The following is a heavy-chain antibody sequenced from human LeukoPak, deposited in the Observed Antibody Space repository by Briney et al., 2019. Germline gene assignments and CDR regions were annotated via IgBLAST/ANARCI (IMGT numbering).Heavy chain of an antibody. Sequence: GGSLRLSCAASGLTFSSYWMHWVRQAPGKGLVWVSRINTDGSSTSYADSVKGRFTISRDNAKNTLYLQMNSLRAEDTAVYYCARDGGAAAGSFDYWGQGTLVTVSS. CDR1: GLTFSSYW. CDR3: ARDGGAAAGSFDY. V-gene: IGHV3-74*01. CDR2: INTDGSST. D-gene: IGHD6-13*01. J-gene: IGHJ4*02.